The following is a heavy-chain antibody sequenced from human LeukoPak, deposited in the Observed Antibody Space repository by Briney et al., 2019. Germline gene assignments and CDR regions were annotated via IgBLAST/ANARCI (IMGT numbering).Heavy chain of an antibody. CDR1: GFTFYIYG. CDR2: ISGGGENT. Sequence: GGSLRLSCAASGFTFYIYGMSWVHQAPGKGLECVSTISGGGENTHYADSVKGRFTVSRDNSKNTMYLQMNNLRGDDTALYYCTKDVGPGYDWFDPWGQGTQVTVSS. D-gene: IGHD1-1*01. J-gene: IGHJ5*02. CDR3: TKDVGPGYDWFDP. V-gene: IGHV3-23*01.